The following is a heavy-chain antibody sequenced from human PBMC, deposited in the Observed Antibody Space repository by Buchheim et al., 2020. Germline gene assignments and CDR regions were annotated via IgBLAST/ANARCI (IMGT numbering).Heavy chain of an antibody. CDR3: IHSGHYSLIA. V-gene: IGHV4-4*02. D-gene: IGHD3-22*01. CDR2: IFSSGHT. Sequence: QVQLQESGPGLVKPSGTLSLTCTVSGDSISTNKWWSWVRQPPGKGLEWIGEIFSSGHTNFNPSLKSRVTTSLDKSKNQFSLKLSSVTAGDTAVYHCIHSGHYSLIAWGQGTL. CDR1: GDSISTNKW. J-gene: IGHJ5*02.